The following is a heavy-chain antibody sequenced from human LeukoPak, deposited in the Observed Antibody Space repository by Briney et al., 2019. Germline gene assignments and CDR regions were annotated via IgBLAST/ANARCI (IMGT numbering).Heavy chain of an antibody. CDR3: AKLDYDSSGRRDY. Sequence: SVKVSCKASGGTFSSYAISWVRQALGQGLEWMGGIIPIFGTANYAQKFQGRVTITADESTSTAYMELSSLRSEDTAVYYCAKLDYDSSGRRDYWGQGTLVAVSS. J-gene: IGHJ4*02. CDR2: IIPIFGTA. CDR1: GGTFSSYA. V-gene: IGHV1-69*13. D-gene: IGHD3-22*01.